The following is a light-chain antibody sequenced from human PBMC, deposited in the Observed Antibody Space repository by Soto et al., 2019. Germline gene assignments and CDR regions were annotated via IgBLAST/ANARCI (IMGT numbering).Light chain of an antibody. V-gene: IGKV3-20*01. CDR2: GAS. J-gene: IGKJ1*01. Sequence: EIGLTQSPGTLSLSPGERATLSCRASQSVSSNYLAWYQQKPGQAPSLLIYGASSRATGIPDRFSGSGSGTDFTLTISRLETEDFAVYYCQQYGSSPTFGQGTKVEIK. CDR1: QSVSSNY. CDR3: QQYGSSPT.